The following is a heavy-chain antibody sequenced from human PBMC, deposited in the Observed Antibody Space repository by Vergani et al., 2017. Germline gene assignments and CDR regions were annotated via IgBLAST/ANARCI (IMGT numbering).Heavy chain of an antibody. Sequence: EVQLLESGGNLIQPGGSLRLSCGASGFTFSSYAMTWVRLAPGKGLQWVSAISGSGGNTFYTDSVKGRFTNSRDNSKDTLYLQMNSLRAEDTAVYYCARDLGYCRSTSGSPYYYEYYGMDVWGQGTTVTVSS. CDR1: GFTFSSYA. CDR3: ARDLGYCRSTSGSPYYYEYYGMDV. D-gene: IGHD2-2*03. V-gene: IGHV3-23*01. CDR2: ISGSGGNT. J-gene: IGHJ6*02.